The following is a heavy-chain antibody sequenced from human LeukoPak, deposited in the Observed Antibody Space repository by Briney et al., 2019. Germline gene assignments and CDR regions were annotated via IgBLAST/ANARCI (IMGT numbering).Heavy chain of an antibody. J-gene: IGHJ1*01. CDR2: IYNSGHT. V-gene: IGHV4-59*01. Sequence: SETLSLTCTVSGGSISNYYWSWIRQPPGKGLEWIGYIYNSGHTNYNPSLKSRVTVSEDTSKNQLSLKLSSVTAADTTVYYCARAAVTTSRYFQHWGQGTLVTVSS. CDR3: ARAAVTTSRYFQH. CDR1: GGSISNYY. D-gene: IGHD4-17*01.